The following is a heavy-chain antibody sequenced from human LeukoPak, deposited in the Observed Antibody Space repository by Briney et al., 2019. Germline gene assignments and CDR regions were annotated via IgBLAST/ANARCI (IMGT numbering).Heavy chain of an antibody. CDR3: AAYDFWSGYTGSGSLPTTSPQFDY. CDR1: GGTFSSYA. Sequence: SAKVSCKASGGTFSSYAISWVRQAPGQGLEWMGGIIPIFGTANYAQKFQGRVTITTDESTSTAYMELSSLRSEDTAVYYCAAYDFWSGYTGSGSLPTTSPQFDYWGQGTLVTVSS. D-gene: IGHD3-3*01. V-gene: IGHV1-69*05. CDR2: IIPIFGTA. J-gene: IGHJ4*02.